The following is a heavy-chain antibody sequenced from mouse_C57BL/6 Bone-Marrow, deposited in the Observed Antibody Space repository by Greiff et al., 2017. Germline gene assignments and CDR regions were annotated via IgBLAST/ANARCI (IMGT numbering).Heavy chain of an antibody. J-gene: IGHJ4*01. CDR2: IDPNSGGT. D-gene: IGHD2-1*01. CDR3: ARREIYCGNYDYAMDY. V-gene: IGHV1-72*01. CDR1: GYTFTSYW. Sequence: QVQLQQPGAELVKPGASVKLSCKASGYTFTSYWMHWVKQRPGRGLEWIGRIDPNSGGTKYNEKFKSKATLTVDKPSSTAYMQLSSLPSEDSAVFYCARREIYCGNYDYAMDYWGQGTSVTVSS.